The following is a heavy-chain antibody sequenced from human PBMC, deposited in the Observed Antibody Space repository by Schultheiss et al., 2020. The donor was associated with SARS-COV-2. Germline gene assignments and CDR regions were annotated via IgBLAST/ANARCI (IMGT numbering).Heavy chain of an antibody. J-gene: IGHJ4*02. CDR1: GGSINSGGYY. CDR2: ISYSGST. Sequence: SETLSLTCTVSGGSINSGGYYWSWIRQHPGKGLEWIGYISYSGSTYYNPSLKSRVTISVDTSKNQFSLKLSSVTAADTAVYYCARGLLYSSGWFGDYWGQGTLVTVSS. V-gene: IGHV4-31*03. D-gene: IGHD6-19*01. CDR3: ARGLLYSSGWFGDY.